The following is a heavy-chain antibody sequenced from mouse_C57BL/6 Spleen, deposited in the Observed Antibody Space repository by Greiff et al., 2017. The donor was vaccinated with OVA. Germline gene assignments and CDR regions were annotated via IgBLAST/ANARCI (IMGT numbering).Heavy chain of an antibody. CDR2: INPNYGTT. V-gene: IGHV1-39*01. CDR3: ASPYYGSSSPWFAY. Sequence: EVQLQQSGPELVKPGASVKISCKASGYSFTDYNMNWVKQSNGKSLEWIGVINPNYGTTSYNQKFKGKATLTVDQSSSTAYMQLNSLTSEDSAVYYCASPYYGSSSPWFAYWGQGTLVTVSA. J-gene: IGHJ3*01. D-gene: IGHD1-1*01. CDR1: GYSFTDYN.